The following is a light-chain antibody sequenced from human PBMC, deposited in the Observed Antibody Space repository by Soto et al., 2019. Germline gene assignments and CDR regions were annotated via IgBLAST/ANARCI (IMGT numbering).Light chain of an antibody. J-gene: IGKJ5*01. V-gene: IGKV1-33*01. CDR1: QDIKIY. Sequence: DIQMTQSPSSLSASVGDRVTITCQASQDIKIYVNWYHQKPGKAPKPLIYDASNLETGVPLRFSGSGSGTDFFFTISSLQPEDIGTYYCQQYDDLPLTFGQGTRLEIK. CDR3: QQYDDLPLT. CDR2: DAS.